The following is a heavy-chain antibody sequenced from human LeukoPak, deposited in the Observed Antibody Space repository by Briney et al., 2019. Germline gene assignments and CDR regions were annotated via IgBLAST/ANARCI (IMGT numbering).Heavy chain of an antibody. D-gene: IGHD6-19*01. J-gene: IGHJ5*02. CDR1: GYTFTGYY. Sequence: ASVKVSCKASGYTFTGYYMRWVRQAPGQGLEWMGWINPNSGGTNYAQKFQGRVTMTRDTSISTAHMELSRLRSDDTAVYYCARISGWYGWFDPWGQGTLVTVSS. CDR3: ARISGWYGWFDP. V-gene: IGHV1-2*02. CDR2: INPNSGGT.